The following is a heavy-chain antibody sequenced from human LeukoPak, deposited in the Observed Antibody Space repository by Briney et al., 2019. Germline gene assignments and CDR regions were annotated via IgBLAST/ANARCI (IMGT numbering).Heavy chain of an antibody. CDR2: IYHSGGA. J-gene: IGHJ4*02. D-gene: IGHD2-21*02. CDR3: ARSYCGGDCYSGGGIVDY. V-gene: IGHV4-4*09. Sequence: PSETLSLTCTVSGGSISGYYWSWIRQPPGKGLEWIGYIYHSGGANYNPSLRSRVTISVDTSKNQFSLKLSSVAAADTAVYYCARSYCGGDCYSGGGIVDYWGQGTLVTVSS. CDR1: GGSISGYY.